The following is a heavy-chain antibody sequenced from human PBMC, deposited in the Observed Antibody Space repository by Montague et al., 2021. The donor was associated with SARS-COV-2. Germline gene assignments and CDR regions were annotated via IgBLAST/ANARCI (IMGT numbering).Heavy chain of an antibody. J-gene: IGHJ5*02. Sequence: SETLSLTCAVSGGSISSHYWSFIRQPPGKGLEWIAYINYNGGTNYKPSLKSRVTISVDTSKNHFSLQLRSVTPADTAVYFCARATSVRGAVNWFDPWGQGTLVTVSS. CDR2: INYNGGT. D-gene: IGHD3-10*01. CDR1: GGSISSHY. CDR3: ARATSVRGAVNWFDP. V-gene: IGHV4-59*11.